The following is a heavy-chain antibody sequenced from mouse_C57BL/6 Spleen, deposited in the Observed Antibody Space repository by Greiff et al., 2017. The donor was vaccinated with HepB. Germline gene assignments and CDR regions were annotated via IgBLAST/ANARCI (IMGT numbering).Heavy chain of an antibody. J-gene: IGHJ3*01. Sequence: DVKLQESGPGLVKPSQSLSLTCSVTGYSITSGYYWNWIRQFPGNKLEWMGYISYDGSNNYNPSLKNRISITRDTSKNQFFLKLNSVTTEDTATYYCARSITTVETWFAYWGQGTLVTVSA. V-gene: IGHV3-6*01. CDR2: ISYDGSN. CDR1: GYSITSGYY. CDR3: ARSITTVETWFAY. D-gene: IGHD1-1*01.